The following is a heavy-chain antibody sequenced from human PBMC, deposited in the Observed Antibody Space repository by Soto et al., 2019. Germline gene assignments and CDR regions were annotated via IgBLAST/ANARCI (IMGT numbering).Heavy chain of an antibody. CDR1: GGSISSGDYY. CDR3: ASHDYAHYGMDV. CDR2: IYYSGST. D-gene: IGHD3-16*01. V-gene: IGHV4-30-4*01. J-gene: IGHJ6*02. Sequence: QVQLQESGPGLVKPSQTLSLTCTVSGGSISSGDYYWSWIRQPPGKGLEWIGYIYYSGSTYYNPSLKSRVSIAVXXSKNQFSLKLSSVTAADTAVYYCASHDYAHYGMDVWGQGTTVTVSS.